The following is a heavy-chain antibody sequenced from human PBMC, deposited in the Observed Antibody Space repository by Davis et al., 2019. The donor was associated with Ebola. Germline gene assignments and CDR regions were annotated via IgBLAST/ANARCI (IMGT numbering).Heavy chain of an antibody. CDR1: GFTFSSYA. V-gene: IGHV3-23*01. D-gene: IGHD5-24*01. J-gene: IGHJ4*02. Sequence: GESLKISCAASGFTFSSYAMNWVRQAPGKGLEWVSAISGSGAVTYYADSVKGRFTIFRDNSKNTLYLQMNSLRAEDTAVYYCLAATTTSAYWGQGTLVTVSS. CDR3: LAATTTSAY. CDR2: ISGSGAVT.